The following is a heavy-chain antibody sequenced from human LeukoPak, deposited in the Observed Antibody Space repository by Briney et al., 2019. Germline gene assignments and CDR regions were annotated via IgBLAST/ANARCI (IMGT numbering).Heavy chain of an antibody. Sequence: PGGSLRLSCAASGFTFSSYSMNWVRQAPGKGLEWVSSISSSSSYIYYADSVKGRFTISRDNAKNSLYLQMNSLRAEDTAVHYCAREIGDIVVVPAATDYYYYYYMDVWGKGTTVTVSS. CDR2: ISSSSSYI. CDR3: AREIGDIVVVPAATDYYYYYYMDV. D-gene: IGHD2-2*01. V-gene: IGHV3-21*01. CDR1: GFTFSSYS. J-gene: IGHJ6*03.